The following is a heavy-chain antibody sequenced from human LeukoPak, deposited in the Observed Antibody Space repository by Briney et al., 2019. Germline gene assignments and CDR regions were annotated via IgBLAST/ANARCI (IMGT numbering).Heavy chain of an antibody. CDR2: TSYDGSNK. J-gene: IGHJ4*02. D-gene: IGHD5-12*01. Sequence: GGSLRLSCAASGFTFSSYAMHWVRQAPGKGLEWVAVTSYDGSNKYYADSVKGRFTISRDNAKNTLYLQVNSLRAEDTAVYYCARPRGYSGYEGFDYWGQGTLVTVSS. CDR1: GFTFSSYA. CDR3: ARPRGYSGYEGFDY. V-gene: IGHV3-30-3*01.